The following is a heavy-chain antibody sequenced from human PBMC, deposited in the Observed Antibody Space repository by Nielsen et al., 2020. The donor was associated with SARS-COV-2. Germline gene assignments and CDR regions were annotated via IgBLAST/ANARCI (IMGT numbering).Heavy chain of an antibody. D-gene: IGHD3-3*01. Sequence: ASVQVSCKVSAGALTLFSMHWLRQAPGKGPEWMGEFDPQDGETTYAQKFQGRVTMTEDTSIDTAYLDLNGLTSDDTAIYFCATDSPIGVVIYALAHWGQGTPVTVSS. CDR2: FDPQDGET. V-gene: IGHV1-24*01. CDR1: AGALTLFS. J-gene: IGHJ4*02. CDR3: ATDSPIGVVIYALAH.